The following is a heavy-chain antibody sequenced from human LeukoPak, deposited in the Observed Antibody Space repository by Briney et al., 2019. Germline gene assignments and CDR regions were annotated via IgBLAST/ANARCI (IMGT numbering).Heavy chain of an antibody. CDR1: GGSFSGYY. CDR2: SNHSGST. J-gene: IGHJ4*02. Sequence: NPSETLSLTCAVYGGSFSGYYWSWIRQPPGKGLEWIGESNHSGSTNYNPSLKRRVTISVDTSKTQLSLKLRSVTAADPAVYYCARGGRRILTGYPSPIRYWGQGTLVTVSS. CDR3: ARGGRRILTGYPSPIRY. D-gene: IGHD3-9*01. V-gene: IGHV4-34*01.